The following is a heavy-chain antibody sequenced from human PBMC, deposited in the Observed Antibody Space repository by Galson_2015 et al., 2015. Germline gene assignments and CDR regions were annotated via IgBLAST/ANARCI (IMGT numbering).Heavy chain of an antibody. CDR3: ARDAYSSSWYVGYYFDY. CDR1: GFTFSSYG. V-gene: IGHV3-33*01. Sequence: SLRLSCAASGFTFSSYGMHWVRQAPGKGLEWVAVIWYDGSNKYYADSVKGRFTISRDNSKNTLYLQMNSLRAEDTAVYYCARDAYSSSWYVGYYFDYWGQGTLVTVSS. CDR2: IWYDGSNK. D-gene: IGHD6-13*01. J-gene: IGHJ4*02.